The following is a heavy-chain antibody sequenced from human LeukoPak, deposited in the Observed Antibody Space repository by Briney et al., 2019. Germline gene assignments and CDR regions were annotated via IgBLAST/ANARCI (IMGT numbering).Heavy chain of an antibody. CDR1: GFTFSSYA. CDR2: ISGSGGST. CDR3: ATLRDYYYYYMDV. J-gene: IGHJ6*03. V-gene: IGHV3-23*01. Sequence: GSLRLSCAASGFTFSSYAMSWVRQAPGKGLEWVSAISGSGGSTYYADSVKGRFTISRGNSKNTLYLQMNSLRAEDTAVYYCATLRDYYYYYMDVWGKGTTVTVSS.